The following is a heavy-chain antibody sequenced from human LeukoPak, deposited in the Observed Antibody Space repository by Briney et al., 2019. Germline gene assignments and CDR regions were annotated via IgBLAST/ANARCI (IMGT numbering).Heavy chain of an antibody. CDR3: ARDSIVSYYDSSGFGY. V-gene: IGHV3-7*05. D-gene: IGHD3-22*01. Sequence: GGSLRLSCAASGFTFSSYWMSWVRQAPGKGLEWVANIKQDGSEKYYVDSVKGRFTISRDNAKNSLYLQMNSLRAEDTAVYYCARDSIVSYYDSSGFGYWGQGTLVTVSS. J-gene: IGHJ4*02. CDR2: IKQDGSEK. CDR1: GFTFSSYW.